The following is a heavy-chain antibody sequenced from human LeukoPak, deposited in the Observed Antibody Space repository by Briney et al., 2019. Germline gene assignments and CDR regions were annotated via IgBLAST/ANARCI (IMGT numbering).Heavy chain of an antibody. J-gene: IGHJ4*02. D-gene: IGHD6-25*01. CDR2: INPNSGGT. V-gene: IGHV1-2*04. CDR3: ASGPRPHMHY. CDR1: GYTFTGYY. Sequence: ASVKVSCKASGYTFTGYYMHWVRQAPGQGLEWMGWINPNSGGTNYAQKFPGWVTMTRDTSISTAYMELRSLRSDDTAVYYCASGPRPHMHYWGQGTLVTVSS.